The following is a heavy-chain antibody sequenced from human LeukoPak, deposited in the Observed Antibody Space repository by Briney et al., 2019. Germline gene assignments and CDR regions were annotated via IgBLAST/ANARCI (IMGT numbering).Heavy chain of an antibody. CDR2: VYYSGST. D-gene: IGHD6-13*01. CDR3: ARVHSAYSSSWHYFDY. V-gene: IGHV4-61*01. J-gene: IGHJ4*02. Sequence: SETLSLTCTVSGGSVSSGTYYWSWIRQPPGKGLEWIGSVYYSGSTNYNPSLKSRVTISVDTSKNQFSLKLTAATAADTAVYYCARVHSAYSSSWHYFDYWGQGTLVTVSS. CDR1: GGSVSSGTYY.